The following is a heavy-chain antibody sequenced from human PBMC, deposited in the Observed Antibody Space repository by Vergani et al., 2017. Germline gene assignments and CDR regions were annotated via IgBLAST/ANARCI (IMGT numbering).Heavy chain of an antibody. V-gene: IGHV1-2*02. CDR2: INPNSGGT. Sequence: QLVQSGAEVKTPGASVKVSCKSSGYTFTGYYMHWVRQAPGQGLEWMGWINPNSGGTNYAQKFQGRVTMTRDTSISTAYMELSRLRSDDTAVYYCARDLWQWSHYYFDYWGQGTLVTVSS. CDR1: GYTFTGYY. J-gene: IGHJ4*02. CDR3: ARDLWQWSHYYFDY. D-gene: IGHD6-19*01.